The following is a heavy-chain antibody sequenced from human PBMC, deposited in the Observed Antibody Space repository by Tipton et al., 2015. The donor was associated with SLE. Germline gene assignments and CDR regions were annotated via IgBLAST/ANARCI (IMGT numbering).Heavy chain of an antibody. CDR2: IYYSGNT. CDR1: GGSFSGYY. Sequence: TLSLTCAVYGGSFSGYYWSWIRQPPGKGLEWIGYIYYSGNTKYNPSLKSRVTISVDTSKNQFSLKLSSVTGADTAVYYCAREAAISPVDAFDIWGQGTMVSVSS. V-gene: IGHV4-59*01. CDR3: AREAAISPVDAFDI. D-gene: IGHD2-2*02. J-gene: IGHJ3*02.